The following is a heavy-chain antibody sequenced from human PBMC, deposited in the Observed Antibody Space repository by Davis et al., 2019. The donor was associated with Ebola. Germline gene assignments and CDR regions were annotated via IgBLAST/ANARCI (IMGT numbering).Heavy chain of an antibody. J-gene: IGHJ6*02. V-gene: IGHV3-21*01. CDR3: AGDWSPPSRPLSYYYGMDV. Sequence: PGGSLRLSCAASRFSFDSYTMNWVRQAPGQGLEWVASLSTTSSYIYYSDSVRGRFTISRDNAKKSLFLQMNRLRVEDTGVYYWAGDWSPPSRPLSYYYGMDVWGQGTTVTVS. CDR2: LSTTSSYI. CDR1: RFSFDSYT.